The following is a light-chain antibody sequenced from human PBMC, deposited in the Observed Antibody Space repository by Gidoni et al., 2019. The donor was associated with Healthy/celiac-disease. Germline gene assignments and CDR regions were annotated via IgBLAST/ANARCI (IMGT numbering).Light chain of an antibody. CDR3: QQYNNWPPLT. CDR2: GAS. Sequence: DIVMTQSPATLSVSPGERATLSCRASQSVSSNLAWYQKKPGQAPRLLIYGASTRATGIPARFSGSGSGTEFTRTISSLQSEDFAVYYCQQYNNWPPLTVXGXTKVEIK. J-gene: IGKJ4*01. CDR1: QSVSSN. V-gene: IGKV3-15*01.